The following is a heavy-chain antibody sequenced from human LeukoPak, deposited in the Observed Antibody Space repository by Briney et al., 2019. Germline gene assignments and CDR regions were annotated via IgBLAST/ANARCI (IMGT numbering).Heavy chain of an antibody. J-gene: IGHJ4*02. D-gene: IGHD2-2*03. CDR2: ISYDGSNK. CDR3: ARDPLSSGYCSSTSCYCFDY. V-gene: IGHV3-30*04. CDR1: GFTFSSYA. Sequence: PGGSLRLSCAASGFTFSSYAMHWVRRAPGKGLEWVAVISYDGSNKYYADSVKGRFTISRDNSKNTLYLQMNSLRAEDTAVYYCARDPLSSGYCSSTSCYCFDYWGQGTLVTVSS.